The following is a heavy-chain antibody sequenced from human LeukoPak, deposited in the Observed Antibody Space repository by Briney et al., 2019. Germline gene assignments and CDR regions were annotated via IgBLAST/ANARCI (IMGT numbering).Heavy chain of an antibody. V-gene: IGHV3-30*02. CDR2: IRYDGSDK. J-gene: IGHJ6*03. CDR3: AKEYAGSHYYYYYMDV. CDR1: GFTFSNYG. Sequence: GGSLRLSCAASGFTFSNYGMHWVRQAPGKGLEWVAFIRYDGSDKYYADSVKGRLTISRDNSKKTLYLQMNSLRAEDTAAYYCAKEYAGSHYYYYYMDVWGKGTTVTVSS.